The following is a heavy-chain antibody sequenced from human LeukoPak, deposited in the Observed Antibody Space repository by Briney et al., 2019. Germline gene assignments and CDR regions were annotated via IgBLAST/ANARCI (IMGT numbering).Heavy chain of an antibody. CDR3: ASLDTAKQPLANH. CDR1: GLTVSNHW. Sequence: GGSLRLSCVASGLTVSNHWMGWVRQAPGKGLEWVANIREERGQEYYVDSVKGRFTISKNSAKNSLYLQMNTLRVEDTAMYYCASLDTAKQPLANHWGQGTLVTVSS. CDR2: IREERGQE. D-gene: IGHD5-18*01. J-gene: IGHJ5*02. V-gene: IGHV3-7*03.